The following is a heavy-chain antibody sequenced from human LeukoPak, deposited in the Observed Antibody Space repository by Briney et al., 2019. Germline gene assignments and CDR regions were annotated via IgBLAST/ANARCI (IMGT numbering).Heavy chain of an antibody. Sequence: PSQTLSLTCTVSGGSISSGGYYWSWIRQHPGKGLEWIGYIYYSGSTYYNPSLKRRVTISVDTSKNQFSLKRSSVTAAVPAVYSCASDRVHYDLFTSYYSDNWFDHWGQGTLVTVSS. CDR1: GGSISSGGYY. CDR2: IYYSGST. CDR3: ASDRVHYDLFTSYYSDNWFDH. J-gene: IGHJ5*02. D-gene: IGHD3-9*01. V-gene: IGHV4-31*03.